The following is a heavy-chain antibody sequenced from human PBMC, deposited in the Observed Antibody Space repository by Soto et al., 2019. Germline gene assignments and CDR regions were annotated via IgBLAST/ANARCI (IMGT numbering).Heavy chain of an antibody. CDR1: GGTFSSYT. CDR3: ARGGKVELPFYWYFDL. D-gene: IGHD1-26*01. J-gene: IGHJ2*01. Sequence: QVQLVQSGAEVKKPGSSVKVSCKASGGTFSSYTISWVRQAPGQGLEWMGRIIPILGIANYAQKFQGRVTITXXKXTXXAYMELSSLRSEDTAVYYCARGGKVELPFYWYFDLWGRGTLVTVSS. CDR2: IIPILGIA. V-gene: IGHV1-69*02.